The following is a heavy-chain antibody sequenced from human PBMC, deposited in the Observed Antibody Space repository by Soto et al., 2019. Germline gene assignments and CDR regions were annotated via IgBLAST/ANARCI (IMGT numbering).Heavy chain of an antibody. J-gene: IGHJ4*01. D-gene: IGHD3-10*01. V-gene: IGHV4-34*01. CDR3: ARDAYYGGFSLGY. Sequence: SETLSLTCAVYGGSFSGYYWSWIRQPPGKGLEWIGEINHSGSTNYNPSLKSRVTISVDKSKNQLSLELSSVTAADTTVYYCARDAYYGGFSLGYWGQGILVTVSS. CDR2: INHSGST. CDR1: GGSFSGYY.